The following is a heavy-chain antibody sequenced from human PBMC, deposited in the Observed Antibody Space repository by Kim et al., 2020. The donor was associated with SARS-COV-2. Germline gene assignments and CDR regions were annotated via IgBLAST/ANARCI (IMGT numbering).Heavy chain of an antibody. D-gene: IGHD5-12*01. V-gene: IGHV4-30-4*01. CDR1: GGSISSGDYY. CDR2: IYYSGST. J-gene: IGHJ6*03. CDR3: ARDGYSGHEWDYYYMDV. Sequence: SETLSLTCTVSGGSISSGDYYWSWIRQPPGKGLEWIGYIYYSGSTYYNPSLKSRVTISVDTSKNQFSLKLSSVTAADTAVYYCARDGYSGHEWDYYYMDVWGKGTTVTVSS.